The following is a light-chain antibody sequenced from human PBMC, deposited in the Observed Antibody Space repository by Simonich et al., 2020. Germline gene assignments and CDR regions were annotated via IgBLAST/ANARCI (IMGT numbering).Light chain of an antibody. CDR1: QCISNS. CDR2: AAY. V-gene: IGKV1-NL1*01. J-gene: IGKJ5*01. CDR3: QQYYSTPIT. Sequence: DIQMTQSPSSLSASVGDRVTITCRAGQCISNSLAWYQQKPGKTPKLLLYAAYRLESGVPARFSGSGSGTYYTLTISSLQPEDFATDYCQQYYSTPITLGQGTRLEIK.